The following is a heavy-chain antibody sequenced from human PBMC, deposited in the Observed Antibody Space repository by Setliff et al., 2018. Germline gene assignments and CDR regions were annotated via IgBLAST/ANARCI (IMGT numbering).Heavy chain of an antibody. V-gene: IGHV3-74*01. Sequence: HPGGSLRLSCAASGFTFKSYTINWVRQAPGKGLVWVSRINTDGRTTTYADSVKGRFTISRDNAKNTVYLQMNSLRAEDTAVYYCARDLVGATADYWGQGTLVTVSS. CDR2: INTDGRTT. D-gene: IGHD1-26*01. J-gene: IGHJ4*02. CDR1: GFTFKSYT. CDR3: ARDLVGATADY.